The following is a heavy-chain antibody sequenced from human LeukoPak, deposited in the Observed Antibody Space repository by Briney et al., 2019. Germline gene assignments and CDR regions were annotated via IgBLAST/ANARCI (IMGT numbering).Heavy chain of an antibody. CDR3: ARNYHYDSSGYSDY. CDR1: GFTFSSYG. CDR2: IWYDGSNQ. V-gene: IGHV3-33*01. Sequence: GGSPRLSCAASGFTFSSYGMHWVRQAPGKGLEWVANIWYDGSNQLYADSVKGRFTIYRDNSKNTLSLQMNSLRVEDTAVYYCARNYHYDSSGYSDYWGQGTLVTVSS. D-gene: IGHD3-22*01. J-gene: IGHJ4*02.